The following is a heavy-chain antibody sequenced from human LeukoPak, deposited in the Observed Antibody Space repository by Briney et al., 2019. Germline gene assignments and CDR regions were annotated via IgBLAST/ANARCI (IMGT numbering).Heavy chain of an antibody. V-gene: IGHV3-33*01. CDR2: IWYDGSKK. D-gene: IGHD6-19*01. Sequence: VGSLRLSCAASGFIFSNYGMHWVRQAPGKGLEWVAVIWYDGSKKYYADSVKGRFTISRDDSKNTLYLQMNSLRAGDTAVYYCARVYSSGWADFDYWGQGTLVTVSS. J-gene: IGHJ4*02. CDR1: GFIFSNYG. CDR3: ARVYSSGWADFDY.